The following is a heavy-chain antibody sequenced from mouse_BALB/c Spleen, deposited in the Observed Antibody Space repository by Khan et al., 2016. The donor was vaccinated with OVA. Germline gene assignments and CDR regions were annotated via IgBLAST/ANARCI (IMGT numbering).Heavy chain of an antibody. CDR1: GYTFTPYW. CDR2: INPTSGYT. Sequence: VQLVESGAELAKPGASVKMSCKASGYTFTPYWMHWVKQRPGQGLEWIGYINPTSGYTDYNEKFKDKATLSADKSSSTAYMQLSSLTSEDSAVYYCTRDRIDYWGQGTTLTVSS. J-gene: IGHJ2*01. V-gene: IGHV1-7*01. CDR3: TRDRIDY.